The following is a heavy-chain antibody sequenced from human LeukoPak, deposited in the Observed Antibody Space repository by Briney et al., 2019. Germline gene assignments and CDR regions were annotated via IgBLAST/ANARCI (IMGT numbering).Heavy chain of an antibody. V-gene: IGHV3-43*01. J-gene: IGHJ4*02. CDR1: GFNFDRYT. CDR2: AGWAGGTT. Sequence: GGSLRLPCATSGFNFDRYTIHWVRQAPGEGLEWVSLAGWAGGTTFYSDSVRGRFTISRDSGRKSVYLQMNSLTTDDTAFYFCAKELDTMFFDYWGQGALVTVSS. D-gene: IGHD3-10*02. CDR3: AKELDTMFFDY.